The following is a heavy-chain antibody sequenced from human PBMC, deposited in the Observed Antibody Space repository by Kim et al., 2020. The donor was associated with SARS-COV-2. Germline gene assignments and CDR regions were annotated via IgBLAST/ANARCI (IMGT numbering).Heavy chain of an antibody. CDR3: ARVYCDGSTCCSDVLDY. CDR2: ISGSSGFR. D-gene: IGHD3-10*01. CDR1: GFSFGDYG. J-gene: IGHJ4*01. Sequence: GGSLRLSCAASGFSFGDYGLTWVRQAPGKGLDWVAFISGSSGFRYYADSVKGRFTISRDNDESPLYLQMNDLRAEDTAVYFCARVYCDGSTCCSDVLDYWGHGALVAVSS. V-gene: IGHV3-21*01.